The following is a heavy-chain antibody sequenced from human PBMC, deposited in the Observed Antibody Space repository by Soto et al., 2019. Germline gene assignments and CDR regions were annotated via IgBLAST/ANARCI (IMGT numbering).Heavy chain of an antibody. CDR1: CYTFTSYG. CDR2: ISAYNGNT. CDR3: VLEWLDYFDY. V-gene: IGHV1-18*01. Sequence: ASLKVSCKASCYTFTSYGISWVRQAPGQGLEWMGWISAYNGNTNYAQKLQGRVTMTTDTSTSTAYMELRSLRSDDTAVYYCVLEWLDYFDYWGQGTLVTVSS. D-gene: IGHD3-3*01. J-gene: IGHJ4*02.